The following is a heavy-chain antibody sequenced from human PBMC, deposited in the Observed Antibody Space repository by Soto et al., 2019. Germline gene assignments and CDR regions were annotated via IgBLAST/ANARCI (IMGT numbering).Heavy chain of an antibody. Sequence: PXEALSVSLTDSGGSISSYCWSWIRQPPGKGLEWIGYIYYSGNTNYNPSLKSRVTISVDTSKNQFSMKLRSVTAADTAVYYCARDSPWLYFDYWGQGTLVTVSS. V-gene: IGHV4-59*01. CDR2: IYYSGNT. CDR3: ARDSPWLYFDY. J-gene: IGHJ4*02. D-gene: IGHD3-10*01. CDR1: GGSISSYC.